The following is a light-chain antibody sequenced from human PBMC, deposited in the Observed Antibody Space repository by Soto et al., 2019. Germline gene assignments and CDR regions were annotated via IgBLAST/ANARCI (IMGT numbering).Light chain of an antibody. V-gene: IGKV3-11*01. CDR2: DAS. CDR3: QQRSNWPWT. Sequence: EIVLTQSPATLSLSPGERATLSCRASQSVSSYLAWYQQKPGQAPRLLIYDASNRATGIPARFSGGGSGTDFTLTISRLEPEDFAVHYCQQRSNWPWTFGQGTKVQIK. CDR1: QSVSSY. J-gene: IGKJ1*01.